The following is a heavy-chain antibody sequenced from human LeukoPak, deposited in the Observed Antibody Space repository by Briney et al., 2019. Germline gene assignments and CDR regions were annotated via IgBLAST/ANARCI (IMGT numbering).Heavy chain of an antibody. CDR3: AKETDYGDHIDY. V-gene: IGHV3-23*01. D-gene: IGHD4-17*01. CDR1: GFTFGSYA. Sequence: GGSLRLSCAASGFTFGSYAMSWVRQAPGKGLEWVSGISGSGGSTYYADSVKGRFTISRDNSKNTLYLQMNSLRAGDTAVYYCAKETDYGDHIDYWGQETLVTVSS. J-gene: IGHJ4*02. CDR2: ISGSGGST.